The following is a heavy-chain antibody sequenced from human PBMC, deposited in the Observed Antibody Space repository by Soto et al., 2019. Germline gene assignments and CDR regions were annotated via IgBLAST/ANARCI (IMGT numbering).Heavy chain of an antibody. V-gene: IGHV1-69*06. CDR1: GGTFSSYA. CDR3: ARDEAVVTPRYYGMDV. D-gene: IGHD2-21*02. Sequence: GASVKVSGKASGGTFSSYAISWVRQAPGQGLEWMGGIIPIFGTANYAQKFQGRVTITADKSTSTAYMELSSLRSEDTAVYYCARDEAVVTPRYYGMDVWGQGTTVTVSS. J-gene: IGHJ6*02. CDR2: IIPIFGTA.